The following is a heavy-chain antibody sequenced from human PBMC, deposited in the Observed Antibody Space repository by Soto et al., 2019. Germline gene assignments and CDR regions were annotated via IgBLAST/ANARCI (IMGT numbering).Heavy chain of an antibody. CDR1: GFTFSNYG. J-gene: IGHJ6*02. V-gene: IGHV3-30*18. CDR3: AKDNSSWYEFFSAGGMAV. Sequence: QVQLVESGGGVVQPGRSLRLSCAASGFTFSNYGMHWVRQAPGKGLEWVAVISFYGSSKYYADSVKGRFTISRDNSKNTLYLQMNSLRAEDTAVYYCAKDNSSWYEFFSAGGMAVWGQGTTVTVSS. CDR2: ISFYGSSK. D-gene: IGHD6-13*01.